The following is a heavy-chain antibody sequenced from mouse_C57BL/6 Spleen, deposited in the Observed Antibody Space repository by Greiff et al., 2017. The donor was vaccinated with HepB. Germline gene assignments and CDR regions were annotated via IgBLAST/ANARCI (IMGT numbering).Heavy chain of an antibody. Sequence: EVHLVESEGGLVQPGSSMKLSCTASGFTFSDYYMAWVRQVPEKGLEWVANINYDGSSTYYLDSLKSRFIISRDNAKNILYLQMSSLKSEDTATYYCARQLRLRPFDYWGQGTTLTVSS. J-gene: IGHJ2*01. CDR1: GFTFSDYY. D-gene: IGHD3-2*02. V-gene: IGHV5-16*01. CDR3: ARQLRLRPFDY. CDR2: INYDGSST.